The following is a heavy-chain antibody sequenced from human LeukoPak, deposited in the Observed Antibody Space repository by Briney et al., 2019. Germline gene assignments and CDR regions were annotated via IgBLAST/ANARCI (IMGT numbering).Heavy chain of an antibody. CDR3: AKDHGYTSSWLFNWFDP. CDR1: GFSFSIYG. D-gene: IGHD6-13*01. Sequence: GRSLRLSCAASGFSFSIYGMHWGRQAPGKGLEWVAVISYDGSNKYYADSVKGRFTISRDDSMNTVYLQMNSLRTEDTAVYYCAKDHGYTSSWLFNWFDPWGQGTLDTVSS. V-gene: IGHV3-30*18. CDR2: ISYDGSNK. J-gene: IGHJ5*02.